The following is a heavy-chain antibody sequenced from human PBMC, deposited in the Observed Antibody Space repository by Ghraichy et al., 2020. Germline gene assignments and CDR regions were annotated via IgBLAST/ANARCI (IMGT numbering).Heavy chain of an antibody. Sequence: SETLSLTCTVSGGSISSSSYYWGWIRQPPGKGLEWIGNIYYSGSTYYNPSLKSRVIISVDTSKNQFSLKLSSVTAADTAVYYCAMGMADYYYYYAMYVWGQGTTVTVSS. CDR1: GGSISSSSYY. V-gene: IGHV4-39*01. CDR2: IYYSGST. CDR3: AMGMADYYYYYAMYV. D-gene: IGHD6-13*01. J-gene: IGHJ6*02.